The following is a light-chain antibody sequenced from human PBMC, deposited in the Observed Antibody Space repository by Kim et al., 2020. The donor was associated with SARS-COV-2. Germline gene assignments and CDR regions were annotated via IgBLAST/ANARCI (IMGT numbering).Light chain of an antibody. CDR3: QQSYSTPWT. Sequence: AAVGDRVTITCRASQSISSYLNWYQQEPGKAPKLLIYAASSLQSGVPSRCSGSGSGTDFTLTISSLQPEDIATYYCQQSYSTPWTFGQGTKVDIK. CDR1: QSISSY. J-gene: IGKJ1*01. CDR2: AAS. V-gene: IGKV1-39*01.